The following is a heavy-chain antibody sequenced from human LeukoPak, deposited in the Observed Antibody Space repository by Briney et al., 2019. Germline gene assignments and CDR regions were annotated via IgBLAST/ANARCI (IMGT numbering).Heavy chain of an antibody. D-gene: IGHD3-10*01. J-gene: IGHJ4*02. V-gene: IGHV1-2*02. CDR2: INPNSVGT. Sequence: ASVKVSCKASGYTFTGYYMHWLRQAPGQGLEWRGWINPNSVGTNYAQKFQGRGTMTRDTSISTAYMELSRLRSDDTAVYYCARKRSTHYFDYWGQGTLVTVSS. CDR1: GYTFTGYY. CDR3: ARKRSTHYFDY.